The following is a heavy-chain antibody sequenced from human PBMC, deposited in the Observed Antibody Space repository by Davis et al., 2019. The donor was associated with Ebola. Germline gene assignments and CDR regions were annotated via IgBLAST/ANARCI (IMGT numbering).Heavy chain of an antibody. V-gene: IGHV3-7*03. CDR1: GFTFSSYW. J-gene: IGHJ6*02. CDR3: ARGPVTGMDV. Sequence: GESLKISCAASGFTFSSYWMSWVRQAPGKGLEWVANIKQDGSEKYYVDSVKGRFTISRDNAKNSLYLQMNSLRAEDTAVYYCARGPVTGMDVWGQGTTVTVSS. D-gene: IGHD5-18*01. CDR2: IKQDGSEK.